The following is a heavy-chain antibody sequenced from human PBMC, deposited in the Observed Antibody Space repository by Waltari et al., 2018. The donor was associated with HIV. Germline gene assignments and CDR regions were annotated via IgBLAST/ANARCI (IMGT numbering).Heavy chain of an antibody. CDR2: INIDGRTI. CDR3: SRDTFGEYDF. D-gene: IGHD3-3*01. V-gene: IGHV3-74*01. CDR1: GFSVTNYW. Sequence: EVQLVQSGGGLIKPGGSLRLPCAASGFSVTNYWMHWVRPSPGKGLVWVSRINIDGRTIDYADSVKGRFTISRDSAKNTLSLQMNSLREEDTAVYYCSRDTFGEYDFWGQGALVTVSS. J-gene: IGHJ4*02.